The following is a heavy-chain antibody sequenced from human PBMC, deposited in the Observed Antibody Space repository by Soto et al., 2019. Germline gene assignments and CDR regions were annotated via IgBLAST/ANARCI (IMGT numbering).Heavy chain of an antibody. CDR1: GFTFSSYG. Sequence: GGSLRLSCAASGFTFSSYGMHWVRQAPGKGLEWVAVIWYDGSNKYYADSVKGRFTISRDNSKNTLYLQMNSLRAEDTAVYYCARGAYCSSTSCSDYYYYGMDVWGQGTTVTVSS. CDR3: ARGAYCSSTSCSDYYYYGMDV. V-gene: IGHV3-33*01. J-gene: IGHJ6*02. CDR2: IWYDGSNK. D-gene: IGHD2-2*01.